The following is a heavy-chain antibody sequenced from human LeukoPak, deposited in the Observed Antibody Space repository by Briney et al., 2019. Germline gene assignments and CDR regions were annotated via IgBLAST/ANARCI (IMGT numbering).Heavy chain of an antibody. Sequence: SETLSLTCTVSGCSISSSTYYWGWIRQPPGKGLEWIGTIYYSGSTYYNPSLKSRVTISVDTSKNQFSLKLSSVTAADTAVYYCARGDGNTIIQALIHYYFDYWGQGTLVIVSS. J-gene: IGHJ4*02. D-gene: IGHD5-24*01. CDR3: ARGDGNTIIQALIHYYFDY. V-gene: IGHV4-39*01. CDR2: IYYSGST. CDR1: GCSISSSTYY.